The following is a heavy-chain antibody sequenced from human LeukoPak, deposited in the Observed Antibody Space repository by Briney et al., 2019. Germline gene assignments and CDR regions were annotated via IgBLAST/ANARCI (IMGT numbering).Heavy chain of an antibody. CDR3: SRGLRGRSGYYFDS. Sequence: SETLSLTCTVSGGSISSYYWSWIRQPAGKGLEWIGRIYTSGSTNYNPSLKSRVTISLDTSKTQFSLRLSSVTAADTAVYYCSRGLRGRSGYYFDSWGQGTLVTVSS. CDR1: GGSISSYY. CDR2: IYTSGST. J-gene: IGHJ4*02. V-gene: IGHV4-4*07.